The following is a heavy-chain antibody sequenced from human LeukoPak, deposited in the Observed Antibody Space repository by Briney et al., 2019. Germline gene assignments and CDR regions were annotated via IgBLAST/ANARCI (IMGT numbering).Heavy chain of an antibody. CDR2: ISGSGGST. D-gene: IGHD2-2*01. J-gene: IGHJ4*02. V-gene: IGHV3-23*01. CDR3: AKDDCSSPGCCFDY. CDR1: GFTFSSYA. Sequence: GGSLRLSCAASGFTFSSYAMSWVRQAPGKGLEWVSGISGSGGSTYYADSVKGRFTISRDNSKNTLYLQMNSLRAEDTAVYYCAKDDCSSPGCCFDYWGQGTLVTVSS.